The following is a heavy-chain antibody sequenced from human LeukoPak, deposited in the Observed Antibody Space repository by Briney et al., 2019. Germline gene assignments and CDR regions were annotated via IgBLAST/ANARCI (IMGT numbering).Heavy chain of an antibody. Sequence: PGGSLRLSCAASGFTFSSYTINWVRQAPGKGPEWVAAISYDGSNKYYADSVKGRFTVSRDNSKNTLYLQMNSLRAEDTAVYYCARDRYYGSGSNYNGAKFDYWGQGTLVTVSS. D-gene: IGHD3-10*01. CDR3: ARDRYYGSGSNYNGAKFDY. V-gene: IGHV3-30-3*01. CDR1: GFTFSSYT. J-gene: IGHJ4*02. CDR2: ISYDGSNK.